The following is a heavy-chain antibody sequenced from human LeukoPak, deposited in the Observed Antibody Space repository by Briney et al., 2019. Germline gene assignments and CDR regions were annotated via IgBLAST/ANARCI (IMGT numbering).Heavy chain of an antibody. CDR1: GFTFSSYS. CDR2: ISSSGSTI. D-gene: IGHD6-19*01. Sequence: PGGSLRLSCAASGFTFSSYSINWVRQAPGKGLEWVSYISSSGSTIYYADSVKGRFTISRDNAKNSLYLQMSSLRAEDTAVYYCARGYPIAVAVPDWGQGTLVTVSS. J-gene: IGHJ1*01. V-gene: IGHV3-48*04. CDR3: ARGYPIAVAVPD.